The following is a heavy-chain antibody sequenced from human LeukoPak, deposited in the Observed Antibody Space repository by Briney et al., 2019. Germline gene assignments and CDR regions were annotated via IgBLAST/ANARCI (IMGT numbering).Heavy chain of an antibody. CDR1: GFTFSDYY. Sequence: PGGSLRLSCAASGFTFSDYYMSWIRQAPGKGLEWVSYISSSGSTIYYADSVKGRFTISGDNAKNSLYLQMNSLRAEDTAVYYCARRRWIQLWLLVPKGAFDIWGQGTMATVSS. CDR2: ISSSGSTI. CDR3: ARRRWIQLWLLVPKGAFDI. J-gene: IGHJ3*02. D-gene: IGHD5-18*01. V-gene: IGHV3-11*04.